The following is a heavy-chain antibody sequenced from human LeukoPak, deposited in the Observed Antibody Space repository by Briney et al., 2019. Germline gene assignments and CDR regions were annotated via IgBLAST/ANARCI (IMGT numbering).Heavy chain of an antibody. J-gene: IGHJ4*02. Sequence: PSETLSLTCAVYGGSFNGYYWSWIRQPPGKGLEWIGEINHSGSTNYNPSLKSRVTISVDTSKNQSSLKLSSVTAADTAVYYCARGRFNYDYVWGSPPNYFDYWGQGTLVTVSS. CDR3: ARGRFNYDYVWGSPPNYFDY. CDR1: GGSFNGYY. CDR2: INHSGST. V-gene: IGHV4-34*01. D-gene: IGHD3-16*01.